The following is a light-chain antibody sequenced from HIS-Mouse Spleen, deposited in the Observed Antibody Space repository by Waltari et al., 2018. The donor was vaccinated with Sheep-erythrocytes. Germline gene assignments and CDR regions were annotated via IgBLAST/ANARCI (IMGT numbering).Light chain of an antibody. V-gene: IGLV3-1*01. Sequence: SYELTQPPSVSVSPGQTASIPCPGDKLGDKYACWYQQKPGPSPVLVIYQDSKRPSGIPERFSGSNSGNTATLTISGTQAMDEADYYCQAWDSSTAWVFGGGTKLTVL. CDR2: QDS. J-gene: IGLJ3*02. CDR3: QAWDSSTAWV. CDR1: KLGDKY.